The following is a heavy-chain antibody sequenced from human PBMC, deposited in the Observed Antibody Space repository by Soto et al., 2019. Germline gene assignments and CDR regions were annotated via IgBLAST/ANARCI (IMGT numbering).Heavy chain of an antibody. V-gene: IGHV1-18*01. Sequence: QVQLVQSGAEVRKPGASVKVSCKTSGYTFTNYGINWVRQAPGQGLEWMGWINGYNGKTNYAQRVQGRVTLTTDTSTPTAYMELRSLRSDDTAIYYCARGPDPTYSDHWGQGTLVTVSS. CDR3: ARGPDPTYSDH. CDR2: INGYNGKT. CDR1: GYTFTNYG. J-gene: IGHJ4*02.